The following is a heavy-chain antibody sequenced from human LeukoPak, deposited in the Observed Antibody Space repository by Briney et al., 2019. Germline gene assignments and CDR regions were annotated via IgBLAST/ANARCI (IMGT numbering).Heavy chain of an antibody. J-gene: IGHJ4*02. V-gene: IGHV3-23*01. CDR3: ARHGSSSWYS. CDR1: GFTFSSND. D-gene: IGHD6-13*01. Sequence: GGSLRLSCAASGFTFSSNDMSWVRQAPGKGLEWVSGISGTDGSRSYADSVKGRFTISRDNSKNTLFLQMSSLRAEDTAVYYCARHGSSSWYSWGQGTLVTVSS. CDR2: ISGTDGSR.